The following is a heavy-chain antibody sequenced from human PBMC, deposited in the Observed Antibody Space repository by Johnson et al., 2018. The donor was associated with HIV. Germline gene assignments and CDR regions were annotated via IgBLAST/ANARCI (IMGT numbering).Heavy chain of an antibody. CDR3: TTFERLDPWLVPPHAFDI. D-gene: IGHD6-19*01. CDR2: IYSGGST. Sequence: VQLVESGGGLVQPGGSLRLSCAASGFIVSTKYMSWVRQAPGKGLEWVSVIYSGGSTYYADSVKGRFTISRDNSKNTLYLQMNSLRAEDTAVYYCTTFERLDPWLVPPHAFDIWGQGTMVTVSS. CDR1: GFIVSTKY. J-gene: IGHJ3*02. V-gene: IGHV3-66*01.